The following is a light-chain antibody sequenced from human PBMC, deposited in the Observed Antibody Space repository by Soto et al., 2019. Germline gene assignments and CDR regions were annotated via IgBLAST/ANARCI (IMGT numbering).Light chain of an antibody. V-gene: IGLV2-14*01. J-gene: IGLJ3*02. CDR2: EVS. Sequence: QSALTQPASVSGSPGQSITISCTGTSSDVGGYNYVSWYQQHPGKAPKLKIYEVSNRPSGVSDHFSGSKSGNTASLTISGLQAEDEADYYCSSFTSINTWVFGGGTKLTVL. CDR1: SSDVGGYNY. CDR3: SSFTSINTWV.